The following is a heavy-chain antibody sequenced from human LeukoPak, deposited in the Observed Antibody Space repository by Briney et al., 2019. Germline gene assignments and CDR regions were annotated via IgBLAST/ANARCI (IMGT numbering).Heavy chain of an antibody. Sequence: GGSLRLSCAASGFTVSSNYMSWVRQAPGKGLEWVSVIYSGGSTYYADSVKGRFTISRDNSKNTLYLQMNSLRAEDTAVYYCARDRLGYSSSNYYYYMDVWGKGTTVTISS. CDR3: ARDRLGYSSSNYYYYMDV. D-gene: IGHD6-13*01. CDR1: GFTVSSNY. CDR2: IYSGGST. J-gene: IGHJ6*03. V-gene: IGHV3-53*01.